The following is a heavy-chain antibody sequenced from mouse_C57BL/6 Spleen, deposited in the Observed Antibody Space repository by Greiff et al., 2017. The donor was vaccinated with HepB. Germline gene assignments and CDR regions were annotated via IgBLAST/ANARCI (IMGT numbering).Heavy chain of an antibody. Sequence: LKESGAELVRPGSSVKLSCKDSYFAFMASAMHWVKQRPGHGLEWIGSFTMYSDATEYSENFKGKATLTANTSSSTAYMELSSLTSEDSAVYYCASAQATSLYAMDYWGQGTSVTVSS. D-gene: IGHD3-2*02. V-gene: IGHV1-49*01. J-gene: IGHJ4*01. CDR3: ASAQATSLYAMDY. CDR2: FTMYSDAT. CDR1: YFAFMASA.